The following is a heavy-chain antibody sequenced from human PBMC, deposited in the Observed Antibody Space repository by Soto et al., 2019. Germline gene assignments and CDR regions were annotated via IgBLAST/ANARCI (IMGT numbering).Heavy chain of an antibody. V-gene: IGHV3-48*03. Sequence: LRLSCAVSGFNLRNYEMNWVRQVPGKGLEWISKISGSNNNIYYADSVQGRFTISRDNANNVLFLQMTSLRAEDTATYHCATEELCGADCYFFKHWGQGTLVTVSS. CDR2: ISGSNNNI. J-gene: IGHJ4*02. D-gene: IGHD2-21*02. CDR3: ATEELCGADCYFFKH. CDR1: GFNLRNYE.